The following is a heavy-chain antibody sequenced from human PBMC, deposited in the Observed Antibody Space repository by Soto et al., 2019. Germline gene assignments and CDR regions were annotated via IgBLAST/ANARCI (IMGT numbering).Heavy chain of an antibody. CDR3: ARVPAL. J-gene: IGHJ4*02. CDR2: IYYSGST. CDR1: GGSISSGGYY. V-gene: IGHV4-31*01. Sequence: QVQLQESGPGLVKPSQTLSLTCTVSGGSISSGGYYWNWIRQHPGKGLEWIGYIYYSGSTYYNPXLXTXXTISVDTAKNQLSLKLSSVTAADTAVYYCARVPALWGQGTLVTVSS.